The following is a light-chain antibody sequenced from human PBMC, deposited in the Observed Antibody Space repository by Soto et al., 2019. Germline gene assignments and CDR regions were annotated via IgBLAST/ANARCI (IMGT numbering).Light chain of an antibody. CDR2: AAS. V-gene: IGKV1-9*01. J-gene: IGKJ2*01. Sequence: IQMTQPPSSLSATLGNRVTITCRASRDVSSYLVWYQQKPGKAPELLIYAASTLQSGVPLRFSGSGSGTEFTLTISSLQPEDFANYYCQQLSYYPRTFGQGTKLEI. CDR1: RDVSSY. CDR3: QQLSYYPRT.